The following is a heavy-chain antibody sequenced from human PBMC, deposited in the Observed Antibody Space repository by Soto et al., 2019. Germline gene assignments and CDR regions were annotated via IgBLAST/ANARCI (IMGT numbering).Heavy chain of an antibody. CDR1: GDSIGSYR. V-gene: IGHV4-59*08. CDR2: VYHSGST. Sequence: SETLSLTCTVSGDSIGSYRWSWIRQPPGKGLEWIANVYHSGSTNYNPPLKSRVTISVETSKNQFSLKLSSVTAADPAVYYCARLPSYYGDYDSYYFDYWGQGTLVPVSS. CDR3: ARLPSYYGDYDSYYFDY. D-gene: IGHD4-17*01. J-gene: IGHJ4*02.